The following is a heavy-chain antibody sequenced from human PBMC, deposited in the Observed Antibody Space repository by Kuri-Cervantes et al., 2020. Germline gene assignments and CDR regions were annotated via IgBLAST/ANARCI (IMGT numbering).Heavy chain of an antibody. D-gene: IGHD5-18*01. J-gene: IGHJ4*02. V-gene: IGHV3-11*01. CDR1: GFTFSDYY. CDR2: ISSSGSTI. CDR3: AGPAGTANQAMVVDY. Sequence: GESLKISCAASGFTFSDYYMSWIRQAPGKGLEWVSYISSSGSTIYYADSVKGRFTISRDNAKNSLYLQMNSLRAEDTAVYYCAGPAGTANQAMVVDYWGQGTRVTGYS.